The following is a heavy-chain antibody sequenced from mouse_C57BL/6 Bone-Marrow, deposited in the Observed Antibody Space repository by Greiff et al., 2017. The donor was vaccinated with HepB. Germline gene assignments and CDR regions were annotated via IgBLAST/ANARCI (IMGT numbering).Heavy chain of an antibody. J-gene: IGHJ3*01. CDR1: GYTFTDYY. CDR2: INPNNGGT. V-gene: IGHV1-26*01. D-gene: IGHD2-2*01. CDR3: ARTWLRREFAY. Sequence: VQLKHSGPELVKPGASVKISCKASGYTFTDYYMNWVKQSHGKSLEWIGDINPNNGGTSYNQKFKGKATLTVDKSSSTAYMELRSLTSEDSAVYYCARTWLRREFAYWGQGTLVTVSA.